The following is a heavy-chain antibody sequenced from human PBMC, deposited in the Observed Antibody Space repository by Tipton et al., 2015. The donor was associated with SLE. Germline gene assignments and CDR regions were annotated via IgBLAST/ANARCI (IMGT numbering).Heavy chain of an antibody. J-gene: IGHJ4*02. CDR3: ARDTFGEGHG. CDR2: IYSGGTA. CDR1: GFTVSSNY. V-gene: IGHV3-53*05. Sequence: SLRLSCAASGFTVSSNYMTWVRQAPGKGLEWVSVIYSGGTAYYADSVRGRFTISRDTSKNTLYLQMNNLRSEDTAVYYCARDTFGEGHGWGQGTLVTVSS. D-gene: IGHD3-10*01.